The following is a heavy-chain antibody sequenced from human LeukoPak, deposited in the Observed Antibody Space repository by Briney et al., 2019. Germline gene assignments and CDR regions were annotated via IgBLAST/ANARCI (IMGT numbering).Heavy chain of an antibody. CDR2: ISAYNGNT. CDR1: GYTFTSYG. Sequence: ASVTVSFKASGYTFTSYGISWVRQAPGQGLEWMGWISAYNGNTNYSQKLQGRVTMTTDTSTSTAYMELRSLRSDDTAVYYCARDPPYYDFWSGYLSADRRRYFDYWGQGTLVTVSS. V-gene: IGHV1-18*01. D-gene: IGHD3-3*01. J-gene: IGHJ4*02. CDR3: ARDPPYYDFWSGYLSADRRRYFDY.